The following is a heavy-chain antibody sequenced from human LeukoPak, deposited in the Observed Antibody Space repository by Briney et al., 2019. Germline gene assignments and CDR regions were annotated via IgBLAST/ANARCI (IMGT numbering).Heavy chain of an antibody. CDR2: IKQDGSEK. CDR3: ARASVRYSSGRYSVYFDY. J-gene: IGHJ4*02. Sequence: GGSLRLSCAASGFTFSSYWMSWVRQAPGKGLEWVANIKQDGSEKYYVDSVKGRFTISRDNAKNSLYLQMNSLRAEDTAVYYCARASVRYSSGRYSVYFDYWGQGTLVTVSS. CDR1: GFTFSSYW. D-gene: IGHD6-19*01. V-gene: IGHV3-7*01.